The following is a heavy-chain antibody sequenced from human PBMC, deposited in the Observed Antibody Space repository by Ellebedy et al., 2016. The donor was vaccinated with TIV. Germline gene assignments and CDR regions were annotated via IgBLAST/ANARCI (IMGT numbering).Heavy chain of an antibody. CDR3: AKEGKNDGDLDY. V-gene: IGHV3-23*01. D-gene: IGHD4-17*01. J-gene: IGHJ4*02. CDR2: VSGDGGST. CDR1: GFIFWRYA. Sequence: GESLKISCVASGFIFWRYAMSWVRQAPGKGLEWVSAVSGDGGSTYYADSVKGRFTISRDNAKNSLYLQINSLRAEDTAVYYCAKEGKNDGDLDYWGQGTLVTVSS.